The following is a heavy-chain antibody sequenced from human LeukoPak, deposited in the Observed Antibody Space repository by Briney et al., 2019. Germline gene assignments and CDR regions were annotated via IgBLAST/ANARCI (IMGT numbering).Heavy chain of an antibody. D-gene: IGHD2/OR15-2a*01. V-gene: IGHV4-61*02. Sequence: SETLSLTCTVSGGSISSGSYYWSWIRPPAGQGLEWFGRIYTSGSTNYNPSLKSRVTISVDTSKNQFSLKLSSVTAAGTAVYYCARDNALLWGFRLNYFDYWGQGTLVTVSS. J-gene: IGHJ4*02. CDR2: IYTSGST. CDR3: ARDNALLWGFRLNYFDY. CDR1: GGSISSGSYY.